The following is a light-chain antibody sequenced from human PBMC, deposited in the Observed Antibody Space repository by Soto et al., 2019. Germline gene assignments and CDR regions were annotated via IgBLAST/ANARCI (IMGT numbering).Light chain of an antibody. CDR1: QSLLYNSNNKNY. Sequence: DIVMTQSPDSLAVSLGERATINCMSSQSLLYNSNNKNYLAWYQQEPGQPPKLLIYWASTRESGVPDRFSGSGSGTDFTLTISNLQAEDVAVYYCHQYYSVPLTFGGGTKVEIK. J-gene: IGKJ4*01. V-gene: IGKV4-1*01. CDR2: WAS. CDR3: HQYYSVPLT.